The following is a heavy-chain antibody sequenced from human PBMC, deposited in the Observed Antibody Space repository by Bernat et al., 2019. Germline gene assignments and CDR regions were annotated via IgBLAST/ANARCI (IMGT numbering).Heavy chain of an antibody. D-gene: IGHD3-22*01. CDR1: GYTFTNYA. Sequence: QVQLVQSGAEVRNPGASVKVSCKASGYTFTNYAVHWVRQAPGQRLEWMGWINPNSGGTNYAQKFQGWVTMTRDTSISTAYMELSRLRSDDTAVYYCARDFPSYYYDSSGYSAFDIWGQGTMVTVSS. J-gene: IGHJ3*02. CDR2: INPNSGGT. V-gene: IGHV1-2*04. CDR3: ARDFPSYYYDSSGYSAFDI.